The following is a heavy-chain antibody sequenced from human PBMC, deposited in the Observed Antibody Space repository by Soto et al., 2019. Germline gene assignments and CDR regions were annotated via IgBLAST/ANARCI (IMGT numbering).Heavy chain of an antibody. CDR2: IYYSGST. V-gene: IGHV4-39*01. CDR1: GGSISSSSYY. D-gene: IGHD3-10*01. CDR3: ARGKGNRVRGQTALMDF. J-gene: IGHJ6*02. Sequence: SETLSLTCTVSGGSISSSSYYWGWIRQPPGKGLEWIGSIYYSGSTYYNPSLKSRVTISVDTSKNQFSLKLSSVTAADTAVYYCARGKGNRVRGQTALMDFWGQGTTVTVSS.